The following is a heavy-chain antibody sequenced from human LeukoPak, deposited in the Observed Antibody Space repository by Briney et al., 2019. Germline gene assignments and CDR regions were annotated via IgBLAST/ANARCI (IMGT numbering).Heavy chain of an antibody. CDR3: ARVYYDSSGCYPIGY. J-gene: IGHJ4*02. D-gene: IGHD3-22*01. V-gene: IGHV3-21*01. CDR2: ISSSSSYI. CDR1: GFTFSSYS. Sequence: GGSLRLSCAASGFTFSSYSMNWVRQAPGKGLEWVSSISSSSSYIYYADSVKGRFTISRDNAKNSLYLQMNSLRAEDTAVYYCARVYYDSSGCYPIGYWGQGTLVTVSS.